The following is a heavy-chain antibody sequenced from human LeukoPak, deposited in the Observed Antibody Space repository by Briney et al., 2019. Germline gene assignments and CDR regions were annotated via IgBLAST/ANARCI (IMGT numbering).Heavy chain of an antibody. V-gene: IGHV4-34*01. D-gene: IGHD3-16*02. CDR1: GGSFSGYY. Sequence: SETLSLTCAVYGGSFSGYYWSWIRQPPGKGLEWIGEINHSGSTNYNPSLKSRVTISVDTSKNQFPLKLSSVTAADTAVYYCARGIDDYIWGSYRYRYFDYWGQGTLVTVSS. CDR2: INHSGST. CDR3: ARGIDDYIWGSYRYRYFDY. J-gene: IGHJ4*02.